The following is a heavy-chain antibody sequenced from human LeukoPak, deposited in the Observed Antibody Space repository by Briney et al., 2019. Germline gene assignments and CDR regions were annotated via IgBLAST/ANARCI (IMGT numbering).Heavy chain of an antibody. V-gene: IGHV3-21*01. Sequence: GGSLRLSCAASGFTFSSYSMNWARQAPGKGLEWVSSISSSSSYIYYADSVKGRFTISRDNAKNSLYLQMNSLRAEDTAVYYCARLAVAGYYFDYWGQGTLVTVSS. J-gene: IGHJ4*02. CDR1: GFTFSSYS. D-gene: IGHD6-19*01. CDR3: ARLAVAGYYFDY. CDR2: ISSSSSYI.